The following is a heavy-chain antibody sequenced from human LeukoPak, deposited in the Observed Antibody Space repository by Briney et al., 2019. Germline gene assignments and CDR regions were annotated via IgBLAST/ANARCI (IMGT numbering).Heavy chain of an antibody. D-gene: IGHD5-24*01. CDR3: ASSGRATRAKLDY. Sequence: ASVKVSCKASGYTFTGYYMHWGRQDPGQGLEWMGWINPNSGGTNYAQRFQGRVTRTRDTSISTAYMELSRLRADDTAVYYCASSGRATRAKLDYWGQGTLVTVSS. CDR1: GYTFTGYY. V-gene: IGHV1-2*02. CDR2: INPNSGGT. J-gene: IGHJ4*02.